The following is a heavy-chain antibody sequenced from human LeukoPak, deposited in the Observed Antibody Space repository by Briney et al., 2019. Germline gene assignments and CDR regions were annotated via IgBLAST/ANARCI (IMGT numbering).Heavy chain of an antibody. CDR2: INSDGSST. CDR3: AREYSGSHYGDRRQNAFDI. Sequence: PGGSLRLSCAASGFTFSNAWMNWVRQAPGKGLVWVSRINSDGSSTSYADSVKGRFTISRDNAKNTLYLQMNSLRAEDTAVYYCAREYSGSHYGDRRQNAFDIWGQGTMVTISS. CDR1: GFTFSNAW. J-gene: IGHJ3*02. D-gene: IGHD1-26*01. V-gene: IGHV3-74*01.